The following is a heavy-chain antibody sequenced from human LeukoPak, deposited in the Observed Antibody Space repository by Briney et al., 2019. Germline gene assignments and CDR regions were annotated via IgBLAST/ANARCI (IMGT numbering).Heavy chain of an antibody. V-gene: IGHV4-59*01. CDR3: ARGGAVAGTNWFDP. J-gene: IGHJ5*02. D-gene: IGHD6-19*01. CDR1: GGSISSYY. Sequence: PSETLSLTCTVSGGSISSYYWSWIRQPPGKGLEWIGYIYYSGSTNYNPSLKSRVTISVDTSKNQFSLRLSSVTAADTAVYYCARGGAVAGTNWFDPWGQGTLVTVSS. CDR2: IYYSGST.